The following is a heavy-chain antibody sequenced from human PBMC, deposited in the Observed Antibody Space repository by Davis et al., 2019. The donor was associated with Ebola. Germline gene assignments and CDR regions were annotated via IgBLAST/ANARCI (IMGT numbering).Heavy chain of an antibody. D-gene: IGHD2-15*01. CDR1: GYTLTELS. CDR2: FDPEDGET. Sequence: ASVKVSCKVSGYTLTELSMHWVRQAPGKGLEWMGGFDPEDGETIYAQKFQGRVTMTEDTSTDTAYMELSSLRSEDTAVYYCATFGPAATPRDYYGMDVWGKGTTVTVSS. V-gene: IGHV1-24*01. J-gene: IGHJ6*04. CDR3: ATFGPAATPRDYYGMDV.